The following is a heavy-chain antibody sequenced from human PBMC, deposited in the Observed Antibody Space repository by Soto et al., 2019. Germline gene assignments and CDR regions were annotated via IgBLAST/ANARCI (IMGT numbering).Heavy chain of an antibody. CDR1: GGSFCGYY. CDR3: ARGHVYDYIWGSYRSSYYYYYMDV. D-gene: IGHD3-16*02. CDR2: INHSGST. V-gene: IGHV4-34*01. Sequence: SETPSLTCAVCGGSFCGYYWSGIRQQPGKGLEWIGEINHSGSTNYNPSLKSRVTISVDTSKNQFSLKLSSVTAADTAVYYCARGHVYDYIWGSYRSSYYYYYMDVWGKGTTVTVSS. J-gene: IGHJ6*03.